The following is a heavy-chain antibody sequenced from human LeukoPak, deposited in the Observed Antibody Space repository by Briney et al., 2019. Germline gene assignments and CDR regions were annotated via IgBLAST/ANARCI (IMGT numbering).Heavy chain of an antibody. Sequence: PGGSLRLSCAASGFTFSDYYMSWIRQAPGKGLEWVVIIWYDGTNKYYADSVKGRFTISRDNSKNTLYLQMNSLRAEDTAVYYCTRDSYPHPAHNFDYWGQGTLVTVSS. CDR2: IWYDGTNK. CDR3: TRDSYPHPAHNFDY. D-gene: IGHD5-18*01. CDR1: GFTFSDYY. V-gene: IGHV3-33*08. J-gene: IGHJ4*02.